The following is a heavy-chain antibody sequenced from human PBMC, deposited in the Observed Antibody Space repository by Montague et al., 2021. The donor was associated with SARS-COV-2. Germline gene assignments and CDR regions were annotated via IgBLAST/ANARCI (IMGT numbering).Heavy chain of an antibody. D-gene: IGHD4-23*01. V-gene: IGHV4-59*01. CDR2: IYDGGAV. CDR3: VRGHPYGGPRGGYDI. Sequence: SETVSLTCTVSGGSITGYYWSWLRRSPGKGLEWISYIYDGGAVSYNPSLGSRVTISTDTSKNQLSLKVNSVTAADTAVYYCVRGHPYGGPRGGYDIWGQGTVVTGSS. CDR1: GGSITGYY. J-gene: IGHJ3*02.